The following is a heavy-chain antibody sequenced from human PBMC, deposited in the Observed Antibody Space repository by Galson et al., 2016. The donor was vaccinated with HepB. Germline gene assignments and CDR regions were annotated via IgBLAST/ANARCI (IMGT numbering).Heavy chain of an antibody. J-gene: IGHJ5*02. V-gene: IGHV3-66*01. CDR3: ARKSDTGTLVGDL. CDR2: IYSRGST. D-gene: IGHD1-14*01. Sequence: SLRLSCAASGFIVTANYMTWVRQAPGKRPEWVSVIYSRGSTSYADSVKGRFTISRDNSKNTLYLQMNSLRAEDTAVYYCARKSDTGTLVGDLWGQGTLVTVSS. CDR1: GFIVTANY.